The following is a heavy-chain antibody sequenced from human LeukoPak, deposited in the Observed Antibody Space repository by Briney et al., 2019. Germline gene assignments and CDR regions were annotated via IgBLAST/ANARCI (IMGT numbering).Heavy chain of an antibody. J-gene: IGHJ4*02. V-gene: IGHV3-23*01. CDR3: AKDSGHNSPAF. D-gene: IGHD2/OR15-2a*01. CDR1: GFTFSSYA. CDR2: ISGSGGST. Sequence: GGSLRLSCAASGFTFSSYAMSWVRQGPGKGLEWVSSISGSGGSTYYADSVKGRFTISRDNSKDTVHLQMSSLRAEDTAVYYCAKDSGHNSPAFWGQGTLVTVSS.